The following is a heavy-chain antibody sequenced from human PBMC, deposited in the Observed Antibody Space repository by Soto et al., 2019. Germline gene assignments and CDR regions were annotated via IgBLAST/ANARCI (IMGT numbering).Heavy chain of an antibody. CDR2: ISGSGSDS. D-gene: IGHD4-17*01. V-gene: IGHV3-11*05. Sequence: QVQLVESGGGLVKPGESLRLSCAASGFIFSDYYMTWIRQASGKGLEWFSYISGSGSDSDHADFVKGRFTISRDNAKNSLYLQMNSLRADDTAVYYCARGRLSTGGYDYWGQGTLVTVSS. J-gene: IGHJ4*02. CDR3: ARGRLSTGGYDY. CDR1: GFIFSDYY.